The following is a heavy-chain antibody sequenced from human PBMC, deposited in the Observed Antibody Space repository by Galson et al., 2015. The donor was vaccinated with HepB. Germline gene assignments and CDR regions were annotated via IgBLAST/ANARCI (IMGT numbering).Heavy chain of an antibody. J-gene: IGHJ4*02. V-gene: IGHV1-2*02. D-gene: IGHD1-1*01. Sequence: SVKVSCKASGYRFSSHGISWVRQAPGQGLEWVGWINPNSGGTNYAQKFQGRVTMTRDTSISTAYMDLSRLRSDDTAVYYCARAEEVGAYNPGVDYWGQGTLVTVSS. CDR2: INPNSGGT. CDR1: GYRFSSHG. CDR3: ARAEEVGAYNPGVDY.